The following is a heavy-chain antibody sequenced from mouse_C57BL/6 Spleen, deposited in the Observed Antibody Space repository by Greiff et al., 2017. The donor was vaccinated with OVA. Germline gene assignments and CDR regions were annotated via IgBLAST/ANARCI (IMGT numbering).Heavy chain of an antibody. Sequence: VKLQQPGAELVRPGTSVKLSCKASGYTFTSYWMHWVKQRPGQGLEWIGVIDPSDSYTNYNQKFKGKATLTVDTSSSTAYMQLSSLTSEDSAVYYCARSHYGSSWGYAMDYWGQGTSVTVSS. CDR1: GYTFTSYW. CDR3: ARSHYGSSWGYAMDY. J-gene: IGHJ4*01. CDR2: IDPSDSYT. D-gene: IGHD1-1*01. V-gene: IGHV1-59*01.